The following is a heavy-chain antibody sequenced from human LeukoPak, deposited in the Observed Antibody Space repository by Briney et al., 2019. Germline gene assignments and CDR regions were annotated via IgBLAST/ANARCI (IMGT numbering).Heavy chain of an antibody. Sequence: GGSLRLSCAASGFTVSRNYMSWVRQAPGKGLEWVSVIYSGGSTYYADSVKGRFTISRDNSKNTLYLQMNSLRAEDTAVYYCAVGAAYAAPPDAFDIWGQGTMVTVSS. CDR1: GFTVSRNY. CDR3: AVGAAYAAPPDAFDI. J-gene: IGHJ3*02. CDR2: IYSGGST. V-gene: IGHV3-66*02. D-gene: IGHD2-15*01.